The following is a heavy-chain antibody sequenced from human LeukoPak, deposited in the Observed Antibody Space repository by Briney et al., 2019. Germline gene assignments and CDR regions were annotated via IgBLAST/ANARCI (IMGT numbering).Heavy chain of an antibody. Sequence: SETLSLTCTVSGGSISSYYWSWIRQPPGKGLEWIGYIYYSGSTNYNPSLKSRVTISVDTSKNQFSLKLSSVTAADTAVYYCARGLEVELLRFGDFDPWGQGTLVTVSS. V-gene: IGHV4-59*01. D-gene: IGHD3-10*01. J-gene: IGHJ5*02. CDR3: ARGLEVELLRFGDFDP. CDR2: IYYSGST. CDR1: GGSISSYY.